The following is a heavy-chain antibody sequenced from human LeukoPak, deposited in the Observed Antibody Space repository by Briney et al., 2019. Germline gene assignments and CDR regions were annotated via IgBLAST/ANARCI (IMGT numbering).Heavy chain of an antibody. Sequence: KPSETLSLTCAVYGGSFSGYYWSWIRQPPGKGLEWIGEINHSGSTNYNPSLKSRVTISVDTSKNQFSLKLSSVTAADTAVYYCARGRGGFEYYDILTGYYRLFYYYGMDVWGQGTTVTVSS. CDR1: GGSFSGYY. D-gene: IGHD3-9*01. CDR2: INHSGST. J-gene: IGHJ6*02. CDR3: ARGRGGFEYYDILTGYYRLFYYYGMDV. V-gene: IGHV4-34*01.